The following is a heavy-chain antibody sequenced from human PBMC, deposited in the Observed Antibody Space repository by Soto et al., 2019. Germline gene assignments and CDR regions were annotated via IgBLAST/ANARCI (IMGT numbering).Heavy chain of an antibody. CDR3: AKDLSTSPPHDYVWGSYRYGAFDI. Sequence: PGGSLRLSCAASGFTFSSYAMSWVRQAPGKGLEWVSAISGSGGSTYYADSVKGRFTISRDNSKNTLYLQMNSLRAEDTAVYYCAKDLSTSPPHDYVWGSYRYGAFDIWGQGTMVTVS. J-gene: IGHJ3*02. CDR1: GFTFSSYA. CDR2: ISGSGGST. V-gene: IGHV3-23*01. D-gene: IGHD3-16*02.